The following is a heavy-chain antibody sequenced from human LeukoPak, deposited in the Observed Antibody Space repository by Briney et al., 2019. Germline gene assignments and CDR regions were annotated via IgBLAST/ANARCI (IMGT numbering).Heavy chain of an antibody. CDR1: GDSVSSNSAA. V-gene: IGHV6-1*01. Sequence: SQTLSLTCALSGDSVSSNSAAWNWVRQSPWRGIEWLGRTYYRSKWYNDYAVSVKSRITINPDTSKNQFSLQLNSVTPEDTAVYYCARDRDSSSWDPHFDYWGQGTLVTVSS. J-gene: IGHJ4*02. CDR3: ARDRDSSSWDPHFDY. D-gene: IGHD6-13*01. CDR2: TYYRSKWYN.